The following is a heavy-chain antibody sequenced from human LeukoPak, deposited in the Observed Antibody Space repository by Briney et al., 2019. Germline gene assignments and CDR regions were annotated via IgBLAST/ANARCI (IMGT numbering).Heavy chain of an antibody. CDR1: GGSISSISSDNYH. D-gene: IGHD4-23*01. CDR2: IYYSGST. CDR3: AREMGVVTAHGIDV. Sequence: SETLSLTCIVSGGSISSISSDNYHWGWIRQPPGKGLEWIGSIYYSGSTYYNPSLKSRVTISVDTSKNQFSLKLSSVTAADTALYYCAREMGVVTAHGIDVWGQGTTVTVSS. V-gene: IGHV4-39*02. J-gene: IGHJ6*02.